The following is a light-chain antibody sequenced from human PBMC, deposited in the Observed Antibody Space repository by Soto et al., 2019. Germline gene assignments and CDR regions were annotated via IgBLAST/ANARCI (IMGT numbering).Light chain of an antibody. CDR3: NSYAGTNDVV. J-gene: IGLJ2*01. CDR1: STDVGGYNY. Sequence: QSALTQPPSASGSPGQSVTISCTGTSTDVGGYNYVSWYQQHPGKAPKLIIYEVSKRPSGVPDRFSGSKSGSTASLTVSGLQAEDEADYYCNSYAGTNDVVFGGGTQLTVL. CDR2: EVS. V-gene: IGLV2-8*01.